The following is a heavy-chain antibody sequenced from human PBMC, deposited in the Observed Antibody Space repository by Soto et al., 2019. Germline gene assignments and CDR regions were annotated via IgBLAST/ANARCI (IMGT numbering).Heavy chain of an antibody. J-gene: IGHJ6*03. CDR3: VVVPAAQYYYYYMDV. D-gene: IGHD2-2*01. V-gene: IGHV1-18*01. CDR2: ISAYNGNT. Sequence: ASVKVSCKASGYTFTSYGISWVRQAPGQGLEWMGWISAYNGNTNYAQKLQGRVTMTTDTSTSTAYMELRSLRSDDTAVYYCVVVPAAQYYYYYMDVWGKGTTVTVSS. CDR1: GYTFTSYG.